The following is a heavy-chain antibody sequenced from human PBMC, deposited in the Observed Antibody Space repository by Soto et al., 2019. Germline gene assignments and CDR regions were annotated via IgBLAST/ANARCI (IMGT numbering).Heavy chain of an antibody. D-gene: IGHD4-17*01. CDR1: GYTFTSYY. J-gene: IGHJ4*02. CDR2: INPSGGST. Sequence: EASVKVSCKASGYTFTSYYMHWVRQAPGQGLEWMGIINPSGGSTSYAQKFQGRVTMTRDTSTSTVYMELSSLRSEDTAVYYCALIIYGDYTVDYWGQGTLVTVSS. CDR3: ALIIYGDYTVDY. V-gene: IGHV1-46*03.